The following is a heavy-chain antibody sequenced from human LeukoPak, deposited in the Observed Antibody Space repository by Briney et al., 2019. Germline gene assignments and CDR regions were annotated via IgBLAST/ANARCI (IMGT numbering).Heavy chain of an antibody. CDR2: ISYSGST. D-gene: IGHD1-26*01. Sequence: SETLSLTCTVSGGSISGTSRSSFYWGWIRQPPGKGLEWVGGISYSGSTYYNPSLKSRVTISVDTSKNQFSLKLSSVTAADTAVYYCARVGATKSFRLWGQGTLVTVSS. J-gene: IGHJ4*02. V-gene: IGHV4-39*07. CDR3: ARVGATKSFRL. CDR1: GGSISGTSRSSFY.